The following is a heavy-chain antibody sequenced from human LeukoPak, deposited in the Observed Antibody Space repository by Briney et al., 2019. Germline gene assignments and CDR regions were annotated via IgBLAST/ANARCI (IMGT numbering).Heavy chain of an antibody. CDR1: GFTFSSYA. CDR2: ISGSGGST. J-gene: IGHJ4*02. Sequence: PGGSLRLSCAASGFTFSSYAMSWVRQAPGKGLEWVSAISGSGGSTYYADSVKGRSTISRDNSKNTLYLQMNSLRAEDTAVYYCAKLPSAHYYDSSGSDYFDYWGQGTLVTVSS. V-gene: IGHV3-23*01. CDR3: AKLPSAHYYDSSGSDYFDY. D-gene: IGHD3-22*01.